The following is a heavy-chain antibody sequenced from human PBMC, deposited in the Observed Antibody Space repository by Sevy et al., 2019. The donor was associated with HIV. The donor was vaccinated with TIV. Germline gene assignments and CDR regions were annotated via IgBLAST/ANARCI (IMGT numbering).Heavy chain of an antibody. CDR2: IKSKTDGGTT. CDR1: GFTFSNAW. V-gene: IGHV3-15*01. Sequence: GGCLRLSCAASGFTFSNAWMSWVRQAPGKGLEWVGRIKSKTDGGTTYYAAPVKGRFTISRDDSKNTLYLQMNSLKTEDTAVYYCTTYYYDSSGYYYVPDYWGQGTLVTVSS. D-gene: IGHD3-22*01. J-gene: IGHJ4*02. CDR3: TTYYYDSSGYYYVPDY.